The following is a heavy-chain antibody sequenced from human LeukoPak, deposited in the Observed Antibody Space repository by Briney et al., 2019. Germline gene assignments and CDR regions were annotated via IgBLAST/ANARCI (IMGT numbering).Heavy chain of an antibody. V-gene: IGHV1-18*01. CDR1: GYTFTSYG. CDR3: ARYYYDSSGYYLRSNAFDI. D-gene: IGHD3-22*01. CDR2: ISAYNGNT. Sequence: ASVKVSCKASGYTFTSYGISWVRQAPGQGLEWMGWISAYNGNTNYAQKLQGRVTMTTDTSTSTAYMELRGLRSDDTAVYYCARYYYDSSGYYLRSNAFDIWGQGTMVTVSS. J-gene: IGHJ3*02.